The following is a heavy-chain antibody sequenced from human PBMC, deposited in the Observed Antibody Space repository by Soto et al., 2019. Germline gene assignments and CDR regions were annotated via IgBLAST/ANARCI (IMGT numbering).Heavy chain of an antibody. D-gene: IGHD3-22*01. CDR3: ARRGYYYDNSGYSPLDY. V-gene: IGHV5-10-1*01. Sequence: GESLKISCKGSGYSFTSYWINWVRQMPGKGLEWMGRIDPSDSYTNYSPSFQGHVTISADKSISTAYLQWSSLKASDTAMYYCARRGYYYDNSGYSPLDYWGQGTLVTVSS. J-gene: IGHJ4*02. CDR1: GYSFTSYW. CDR2: IDPSDSYT.